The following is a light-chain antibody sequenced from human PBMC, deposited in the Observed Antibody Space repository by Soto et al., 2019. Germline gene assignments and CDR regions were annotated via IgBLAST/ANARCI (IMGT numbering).Light chain of an antibody. Sequence: ETVLTQSPGTLSLSPGERATLSCRPSQTIRRNYLAWYRQTPGQAPRLLIYGASNRATGIADRFSGSGSGTDFTLIISRLEPEDFALYYCQQYGSSPWTFGQGTKVEIK. CDR1: QTIRRNY. J-gene: IGKJ1*01. CDR3: QQYGSSPWT. CDR2: GAS. V-gene: IGKV3-20*01.